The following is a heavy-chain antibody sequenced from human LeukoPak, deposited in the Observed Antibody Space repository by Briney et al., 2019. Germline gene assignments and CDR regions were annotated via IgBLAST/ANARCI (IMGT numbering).Heavy chain of an antibody. D-gene: IGHD6-13*01. Sequence: ASVKVSCKASGYTFIGYYMHWVRQAPGQGLEWMGWINPNSGGTNYAQKFQGRVTISVDTSKNQFSLKLSSVTAADTAVYYCARLEGSSSSWYVAYWGQGTLVTVSS. CDR2: INPNSGGT. CDR3: ARLEGSSSSWYVAY. V-gene: IGHV1-2*02. J-gene: IGHJ4*02. CDR1: GYTFIGYY.